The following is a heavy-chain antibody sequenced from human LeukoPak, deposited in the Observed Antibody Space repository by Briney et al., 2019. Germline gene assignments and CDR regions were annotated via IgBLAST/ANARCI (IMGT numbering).Heavy chain of an antibody. Sequence: SETLSLTCTVSGGSIGSYYWGWIRQPPGKGLEWIGSIYYSGSTYYNPSLKSRVTISVDTSKNQFSLKLSSVTAADTAVYYCARMVGASYFDYWGQGTLVTVSS. CDR1: GGSIGSYY. D-gene: IGHD1-26*01. J-gene: IGHJ4*02. CDR3: ARMVGASYFDY. V-gene: IGHV4-39*07. CDR2: IYYSGST.